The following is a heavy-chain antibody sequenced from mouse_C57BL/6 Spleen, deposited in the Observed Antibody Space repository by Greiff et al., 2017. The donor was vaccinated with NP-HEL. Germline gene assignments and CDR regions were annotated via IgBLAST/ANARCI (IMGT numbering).Heavy chain of an antibody. J-gene: IGHJ4*01. Sequence: QVQLKESGAELVRPGASVTLSCKASGYTFTDYEMHWVKQTPVHGLEWIGAIDPETGGTAYNQKFKGKAILTADKSSSTAYMELRSLTSEDSAVYYCTRGGPLAMDYWGQGTSVTVSS. V-gene: IGHV1-15*01. CDR3: TRGGPLAMDY. CDR2: IDPETGGT. CDR1: GYTFTDYE.